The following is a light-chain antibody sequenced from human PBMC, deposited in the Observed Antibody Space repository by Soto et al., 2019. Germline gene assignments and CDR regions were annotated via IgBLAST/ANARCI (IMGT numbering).Light chain of an antibody. J-gene: IGLJ2*01. Sequence: QSELTQPASVSGSPGQSITISCTGTSSDVGRFNYVSWYQQHPGNPPKLIIFDVTRRPSGVSNRFSGSKSGNAASLTISGLQAEDEANYYCSSFVGTSILVVFGGGTQLTVL. CDR3: SSFVGTSILVV. V-gene: IGLV2-14*01. CDR1: SSDVGRFNY. CDR2: DVT.